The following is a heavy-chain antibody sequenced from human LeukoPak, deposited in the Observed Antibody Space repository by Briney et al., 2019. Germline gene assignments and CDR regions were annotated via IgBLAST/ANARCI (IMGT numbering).Heavy chain of an antibody. V-gene: IGHV1-2*02. CDR2: INPNSSGT. J-gene: IGHJ5*02. CDR1: GYTFTGYY. D-gene: IGHD6-13*01. CDR3: ARGRGSSGLGFDP. Sequence: ASVKVSCKASGYTFTGYYMHWVRQAPGQGLEGMGWINPNSSGTNYPQKFQGRVTMTRDTSISTAYMELSRLRSDDTAVYYCARGRGSSGLGFDPWGQGTLVTVSS.